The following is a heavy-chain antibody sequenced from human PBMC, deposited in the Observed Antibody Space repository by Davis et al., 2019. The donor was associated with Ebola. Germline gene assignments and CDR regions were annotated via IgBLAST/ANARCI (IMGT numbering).Heavy chain of an antibody. D-gene: IGHD2-21*02. CDR1: GGTFSSYT. CDR2: IIPMLGIA. V-gene: IGHV1-69*02. CDR3: ARAGRVVVTAMADY. Sequence: SVQVSCKASGGTFSSYTISWVRLAPGQGVEWMGRIIPMLGIANYAQKFQGRVTITADISTTAYMELRSLRSDDTAVYYCARAGRVVVTAMADYWGQGTLVTVSS. J-gene: IGHJ4*02.